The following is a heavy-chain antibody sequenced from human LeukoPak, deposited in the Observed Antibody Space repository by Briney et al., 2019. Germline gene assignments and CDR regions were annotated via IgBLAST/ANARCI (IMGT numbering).Heavy chain of an antibody. CDR1: GFTFSIHG. Sequence: GGSLRLSCAASGFTFSIHGMNWVRQAPGKGLEWVSGISPSGDTTYYADSVKGRFTVSRDNSKNTLYLQINSLRAEDTAVYYCAKDDRWLQYNDWGQGTLVTVSS. J-gene: IGHJ4*02. V-gene: IGHV3-23*01. CDR2: ISPSGDTT. D-gene: IGHD5-24*01. CDR3: AKDDRWLQYND.